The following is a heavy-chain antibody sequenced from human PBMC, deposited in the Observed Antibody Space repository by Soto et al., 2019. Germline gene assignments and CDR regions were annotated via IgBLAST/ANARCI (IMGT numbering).Heavy chain of an antibody. CDR1: GFTFSSYA. J-gene: IGHJ4*02. Sequence: GGSLRLSCAASGFTFSSYAMSWVRQAPGKGLEWVSAISGSGGSTYYADSVKGRFTISRDNSKNTLYLQMNSLRAEDTAVYYCAKDPRNRDGYNVFDYWGQGTLVTVSS. V-gene: IGHV3-23*01. CDR2: ISGSGGST. D-gene: IGHD5-12*01. CDR3: AKDPRNRDGYNVFDY.